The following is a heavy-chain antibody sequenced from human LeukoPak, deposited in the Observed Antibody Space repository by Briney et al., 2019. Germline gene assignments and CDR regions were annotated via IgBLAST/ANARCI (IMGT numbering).Heavy chain of an antibody. V-gene: IGHV3-7*01. D-gene: IGHD3-10*01. J-gene: IGHJ4*02. CDR3: SRGEGDDY. CDR2: INGDESEK. CDR1: GFTFSSYW. Sequence: WGAPRLSFAAPGFTFSSYWMRWVRQAPGKGLEWVANINGDESEKYYVDSVKARFTISRDNAKNSLYLQMNSLRVDDTAIYYCSRGEGDDYWGQGTLVTVSS.